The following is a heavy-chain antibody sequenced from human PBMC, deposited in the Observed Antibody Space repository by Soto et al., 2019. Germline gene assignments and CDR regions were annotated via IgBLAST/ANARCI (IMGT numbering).Heavy chain of an antibody. V-gene: IGHV3-23*01. D-gene: IGHD6-19*01. CDR3: AKRAVAGSFDY. Sequence: EVQLLESGGGLVQPGGSLRLSCAASGFTFSSYAMSWVRQAPGKGLEWVSAISGSGGRTYYADYVNGRFNISRDNSKNTLYLKMNRLRAEDTAVYYCAKRAVAGSFDYWGQGSLVTVSS. J-gene: IGHJ4*02. CDR1: GFTFSSYA. CDR2: ISGSGGRT.